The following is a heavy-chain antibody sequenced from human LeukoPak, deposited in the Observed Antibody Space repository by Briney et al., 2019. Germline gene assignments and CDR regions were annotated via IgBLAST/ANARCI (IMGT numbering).Heavy chain of an antibody. Sequence: GGSLRLSCAASGFTFSGSAMHWVRQASGKGLEWVGRIRSRANSYATAYAASVKGRFTISGDDSKNTAYLQMNSLKTEDTAVYYCTRLSGDNWNYGGNFDSWGQGTLVTVSS. V-gene: IGHV3-73*01. CDR3: TRLSGDNWNYGGNFDS. CDR1: GFTFSGSA. D-gene: IGHD1-7*01. J-gene: IGHJ4*02. CDR2: IRSRANSYAT.